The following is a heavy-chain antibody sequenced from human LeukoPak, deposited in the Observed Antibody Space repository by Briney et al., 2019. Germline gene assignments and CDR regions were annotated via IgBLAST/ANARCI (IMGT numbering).Heavy chain of an antibody. CDR3: ARGLGSESYYGS. Sequence: ASVKVSCKASGYTFTSYYMHWVRQAPGQGLEWVGIINPSGGSPTYAQKFQGRHTMTRDTSTSTVYMELSSLRSEDTAVYYCARGLGSESYYGSWGQGTLVTASS. CDR2: INPSGGSP. D-gene: IGHD3-10*01. J-gene: IGHJ5*02. CDR1: GYTFTSYY. V-gene: IGHV1-46*01.